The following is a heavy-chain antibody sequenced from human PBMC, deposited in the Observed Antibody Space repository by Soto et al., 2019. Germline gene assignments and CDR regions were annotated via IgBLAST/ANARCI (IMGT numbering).Heavy chain of an antibody. J-gene: IGHJ4*02. CDR1: GLTFSNHN. CDR3: ARGAQGFDY. CDR2: INTAGDT. V-gene: IGHV3-13*01. Sequence: GGSLRLSCAASGLTFSNHNLHWVRQSTGKGLEWVSAINTAGDTYYSGSAKGRFTISRENAKNSLYLQMNSLRAGDSAVYYCARGAQGFDYWGQGTLVTVSS.